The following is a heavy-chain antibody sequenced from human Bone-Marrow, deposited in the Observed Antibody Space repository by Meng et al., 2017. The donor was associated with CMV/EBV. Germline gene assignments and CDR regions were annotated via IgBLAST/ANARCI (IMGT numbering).Heavy chain of an antibody. CDR2: ISSSSSTI. J-gene: IGHJ6*02. CDR1: GFTFSSYS. Sequence: GGSLRLSCAASGFTFSSYSMSWVRQAPGKGLEWVSYISSSSSTIYYADSVKGRFTISRDNAKNSLYLQMNSLRAEDTAVYYCARDLLDYYDSSGYYYEFPYYYYYGMDVWGQGTTVTVSS. D-gene: IGHD3-22*01. V-gene: IGHV3-48*04. CDR3: ARDLLDYYDSSGYYYEFPYYYYYGMDV.